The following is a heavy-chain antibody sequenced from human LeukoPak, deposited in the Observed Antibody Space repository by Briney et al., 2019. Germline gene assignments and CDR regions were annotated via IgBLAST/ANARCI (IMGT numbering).Heavy chain of an antibody. CDR2: ISAYNGNT. V-gene: IGHV1-18*01. Sequence: ASVKVSCKASGYTFTSYGISWVRQAPGQGLEWMGWISAYNGNTNYAQKLQGRVTMTTDASTNTAYMELRSLRSDDTAVYYCAREGKRSETSPYYFDYWGQGTLVTVSS. J-gene: IGHJ4*02. D-gene: IGHD1-1*01. CDR3: AREGKRSETSPYYFDY. CDR1: GYTFTSYG.